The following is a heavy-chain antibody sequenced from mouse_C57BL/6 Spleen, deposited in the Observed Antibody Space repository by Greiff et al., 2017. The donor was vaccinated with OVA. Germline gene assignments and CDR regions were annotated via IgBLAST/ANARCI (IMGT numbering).Heavy chain of an antibody. CDR3: ARQDYDFYFDD. D-gene: IGHD2-4*01. CDR2: IYPRSGTT. Sequence: QVQLKESGAELARPGASVKLSCKASGYTFTSYGISWVKQRTGQGLEWIGEIYPRSGTTYYNAKFKGQATLTADKSSSTAYMERRSLTSEDTAVYCCARQDYDFYFDDWGQGTTLTVSS. J-gene: IGHJ2*01. V-gene: IGHV1-81*01. CDR1: GYTFTSYG.